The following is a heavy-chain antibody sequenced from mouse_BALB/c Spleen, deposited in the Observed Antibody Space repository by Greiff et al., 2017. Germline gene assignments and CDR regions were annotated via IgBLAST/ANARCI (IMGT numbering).Heavy chain of an antibody. CDR2: INPSNDRT. V-gene: IGHV1S81*02. Sequence: VQLQQPGAELVKPGASVKLSCKASGYTFPSYWMHWVKQRPGQGLEWIGEINPSNDRTNYNEKFKSKATLTVDKSSSTAYMQLSSLTSEDSAVYYCARTKYGNSYAMDYWGQGTSVTVSS. CDR1: GYTFPSYW. J-gene: IGHJ4*01. CDR3: ARTKYGNSYAMDY. D-gene: IGHD2-10*02.